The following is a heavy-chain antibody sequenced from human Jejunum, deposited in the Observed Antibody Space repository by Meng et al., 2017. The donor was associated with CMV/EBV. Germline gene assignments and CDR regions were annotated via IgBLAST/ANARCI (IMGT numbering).Heavy chain of an antibody. CDR2: INPSSGST. J-gene: IGHJ5*02. D-gene: IGHD3-22*01. V-gene: IGHV1-46*04. CDR3: SRGPYYYESSGYYGGQSNWFDP. Sequence: MHWVRQAPGQGVEWMGIINPSSGSTTYARKLQGRVTMTRDPSTSTFYMELSSLTSEDTAVYFCSRGPYYYESSGYYGGQSNWFDPWGQGTQVTVSS.